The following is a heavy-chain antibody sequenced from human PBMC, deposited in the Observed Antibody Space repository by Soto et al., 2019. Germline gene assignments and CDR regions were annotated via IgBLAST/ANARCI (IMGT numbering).Heavy chain of an antibody. Sequence: EVHLVESGGGLVQPGGSLRLSCAASGFTFNSYWMHWVRQVPGKGLVWVSRINSDVSSTSYADSVKGRFTISRDNAKNMLKLQMNSLRVEDTAVYYCARGPEGINWYTHPIDYWGQGTMVTVSS. CDR3: ARGPEGINWYTHPIDY. CDR2: INSDVSST. CDR1: GFTFNSYW. J-gene: IGHJ4*02. D-gene: IGHD1-20*01. V-gene: IGHV3-74*01.